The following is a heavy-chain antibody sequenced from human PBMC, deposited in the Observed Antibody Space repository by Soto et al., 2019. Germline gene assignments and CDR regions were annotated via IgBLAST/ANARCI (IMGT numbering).Heavy chain of an antibody. Sequence: ASVKVSCKASGYTFTNSGISWVRQAPGQGLEWMGWISTDNGNTNYAQHLQGRVSMTTDTSTSTAYMDLRSLRSDDTAVYYCARDQGITTSGVYSMYYYGIDVWG. V-gene: IGHV1-18*01. CDR2: ISTDNGNT. CDR3: ARDQGITTSGVYSMYYYGIDV. D-gene: IGHD3-3*01. J-gene: IGHJ6*02. CDR1: GYTFTNSG.